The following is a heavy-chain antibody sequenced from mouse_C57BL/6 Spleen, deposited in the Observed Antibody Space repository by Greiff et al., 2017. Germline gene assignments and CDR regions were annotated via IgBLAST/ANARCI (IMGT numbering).Heavy chain of an antibody. CDR2: IDPETGGT. Sequence: QVQLKQSGAELVRPGASVTLSCKASGYTFTDYEMHWVKQTPVHGLEWIGAIDPETGGTASNQKFKGKAILTADKSSSTAYMELRSLTSEDSAVYYCTIYYDGRGGAMDYWGQGTSVTVSS. J-gene: IGHJ4*01. CDR1: GYTFTDYE. D-gene: IGHD1-1*01. V-gene: IGHV1-15*01. CDR3: TIYYDGRGGAMDY.